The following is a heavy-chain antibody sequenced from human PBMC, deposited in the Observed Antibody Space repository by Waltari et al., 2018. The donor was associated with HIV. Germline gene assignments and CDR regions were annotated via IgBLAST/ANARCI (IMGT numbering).Heavy chain of an antibody. CDR1: GFTFGDYA. J-gene: IGHJ4*02. D-gene: IGHD4-17*01. CDR3: AKGRMTTDY. Sequence: EVQLVEYGGGLVQPGRPLRVPCTASGFTFGDYAMSWFRQAPGKGLEWVGCIRSKAYGGTTEYAASVKGRFTISRDDSKSIAYLQMDSLQTEDTAVYYCAKGRMTTDYWGQGTLVTVSS. CDR2: IRSKAYGGTT. V-gene: IGHV3-49*03.